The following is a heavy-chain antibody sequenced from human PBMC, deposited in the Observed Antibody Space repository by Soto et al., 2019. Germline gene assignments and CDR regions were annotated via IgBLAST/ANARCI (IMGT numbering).Heavy chain of an antibody. CDR3: TQDGGSRDWLTVN. J-gene: IGHJ4*02. Sequence: EVQLLESGGDLVQPGGSLRLYCAASGFTFTSYAMSWIREAPGKGLEWVSAINGGGDNTYYADSVKGRFTLSRDNSKNTLYLQMNSLRAEDTAFYYCTQDGGSRDWLTVNWGQGTLVTVSS. D-gene: IGHD3-9*01. CDR2: INGGGDNT. V-gene: IGHV3-23*01. CDR1: GFTFTSYA.